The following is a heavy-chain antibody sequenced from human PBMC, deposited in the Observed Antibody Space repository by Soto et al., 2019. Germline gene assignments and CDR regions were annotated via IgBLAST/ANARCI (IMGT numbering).Heavy chain of an antibody. CDR3: AREDSGDYGTVFDY. CDR2: ILSDGRE. CDR1: EFTFSSYV. Sequence: QVQLVESGGGVVQPGRSLRLSCAASEFTFSSYVFHWVRQAPGKGLEWVAVILSDGREFYADSLEGRFAISRDNFKSTLYLQMNSLTEEDTAVYYCAREDSGDYGTVFDYWGQGTLVTVSS. D-gene: IGHD4-17*01. J-gene: IGHJ4*02. V-gene: IGHV3-30*09.